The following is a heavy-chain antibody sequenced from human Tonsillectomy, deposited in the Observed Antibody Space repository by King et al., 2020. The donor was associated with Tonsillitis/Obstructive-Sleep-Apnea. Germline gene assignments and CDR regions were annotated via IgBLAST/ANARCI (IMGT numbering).Heavy chain of an antibody. Sequence: VQLVESGGGVVQPGTSLRLSCEASGFTFRMYAMHWVRQAPGKGLEWVAVISYDGSNEYYGDSVKGRFTISRDNSKNTLYLQMNSLRAEDTAVYYCAKDLTSDSGGWEPLAHCGQGTLVTVPS. CDR3: AKDLTSDSGGWEPLAH. D-gene: IGHD6-19*01. CDR2: ISYDGSNE. CDR1: GFTFRMYA. V-gene: IGHV3-30*18. J-gene: IGHJ5*02.